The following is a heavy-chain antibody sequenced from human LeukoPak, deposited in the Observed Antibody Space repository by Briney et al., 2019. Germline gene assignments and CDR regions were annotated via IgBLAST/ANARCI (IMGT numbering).Heavy chain of an antibody. Sequence: SETLSLTCAVYGGSLSGHYWSWIRQPPGKGLEWIGEINHSGSTNYNPSLKSRVTISVDTSKNQFPLKLNSVTAADTAVYYCARGGPLTYDIVVVVAATHMFDYWGQGTLVTVSS. D-gene: IGHD2-15*01. CDR1: GGSLSGHY. J-gene: IGHJ4*02. CDR3: ARGGPLTYDIVVVVAATHMFDY. CDR2: INHSGST. V-gene: IGHV4-34*01.